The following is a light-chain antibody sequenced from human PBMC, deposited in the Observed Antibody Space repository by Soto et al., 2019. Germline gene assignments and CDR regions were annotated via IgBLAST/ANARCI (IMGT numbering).Light chain of an antibody. J-gene: IGKJ1*01. CDR3: QQYNNWPPWT. CDR1: QSVSSN. CDR2: GAS. Sequence: EIVMTQSPATLSVSPGERATLSCRASQSVSSNLAWYQQKPAQAPRLLIYGASTRATGIPARFSGSGSGKEFTLTISSLQSEDFAVYYCQQYNNWPPWTFGQGTKVEIK. V-gene: IGKV3-15*01.